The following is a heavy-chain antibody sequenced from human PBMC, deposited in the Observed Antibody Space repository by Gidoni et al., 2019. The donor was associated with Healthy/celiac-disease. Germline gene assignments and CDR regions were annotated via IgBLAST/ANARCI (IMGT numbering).Heavy chain of an antibody. CDR2: IYYSGST. D-gene: IGHD6-19*01. V-gene: IGHV4-31*03. CDR3: ARDSQEEGAGKPNWFDP. CDR1: GGSISSVRYY. Sequence: QVQLQESGPGLVTPSQTLSLTCTVSGGSISSVRYYWSWIRQHPGKGLEWIGYIYYSGSTYYNPALKRRVTRSVDTSKNQCSLKRSSVTAADTAVYYCARDSQEEGAGKPNWFDPWGQGTLVTVSS. J-gene: IGHJ5*02.